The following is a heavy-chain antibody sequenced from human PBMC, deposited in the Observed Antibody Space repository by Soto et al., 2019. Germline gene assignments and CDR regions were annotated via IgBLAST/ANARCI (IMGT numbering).Heavy chain of an antibody. Sequence: GGSLRLSCAVSGFTFSDYWMSWVRQAPGKGLEWVANIKQDGNEKYYADSVKGRFTISRDNAKNSLYLQMNSLRAEDTAVYYYARDVSTAGAFDIWGQGTMVTVSS. CDR3: ARDVSTAGAFDI. CDR2: IKQDGNEK. CDR1: GFTFSDYW. J-gene: IGHJ3*02. D-gene: IGHD2-2*01. V-gene: IGHV3-7*03.